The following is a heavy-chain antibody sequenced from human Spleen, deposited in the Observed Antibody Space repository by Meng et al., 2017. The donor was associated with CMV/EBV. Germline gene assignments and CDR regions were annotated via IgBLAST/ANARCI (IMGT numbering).Heavy chain of an antibody. CDR2: IYYSGST. J-gene: IGHJ4*02. V-gene: IGHV4-30-4*08. CDR3: ARDATYSSSWQYYFDY. Sequence: VELQASRPGLVKPSPALSLTWPGSGGSISSGDYYWSWIRQPPGKGLEGIGYIYYSGSTYYNPSLKSRVTISVDTSKNQFSLKLSSVTAADTAVYYCARDATYSSSWQYYFDYWGQGTLVTVSS. D-gene: IGHD6-13*01. CDR1: GGSISSGDYY.